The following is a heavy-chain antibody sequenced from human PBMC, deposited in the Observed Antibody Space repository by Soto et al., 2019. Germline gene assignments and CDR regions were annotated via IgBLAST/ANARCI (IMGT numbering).Heavy chain of an antibody. D-gene: IGHD4-17*01. CDR1: GFIADDYA. CDR2: ISSNSETT. J-gene: IGHJ4*02. Sequence: EMQLVESGGGLVQPGRSLRLSCVGSGFIADDYAMHWVRQPPGKGLEWVSGISSNSETTNYADSVKGRFTISRDNAKNSLFLQMNSLRPEDTALYYCAKYMKWGGMTTIHYFDSWGQGTLVTVSS. CDR3: AKYMKWGGMTTIHYFDS. V-gene: IGHV3-9*02.